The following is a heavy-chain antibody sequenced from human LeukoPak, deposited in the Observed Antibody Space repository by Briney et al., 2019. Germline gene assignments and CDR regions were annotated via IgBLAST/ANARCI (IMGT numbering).Heavy chain of an antibody. CDR1: GFTFNIYR. J-gene: IGHJ4*02. Sequence: PGGSLRLSCAASGFTFNIYRMNWVRQAPGKGLEWVSYISSTGSTISYADSVRGRFSISRDNAKNSLYLQMNSLRAEDTAVYYCARDRHYCTNGVCARTWDYWGQGTLVTVSS. CDR2: ISSTGSTI. CDR3: ARDRHYCTNGVCARTWDY. D-gene: IGHD2-8*01. V-gene: IGHV3-48*01.